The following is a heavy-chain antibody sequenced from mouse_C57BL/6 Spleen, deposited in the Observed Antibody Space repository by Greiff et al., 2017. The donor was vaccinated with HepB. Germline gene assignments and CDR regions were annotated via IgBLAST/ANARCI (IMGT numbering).Heavy chain of an antibody. J-gene: IGHJ1*03. V-gene: IGHV1-54*01. CDR1: GYAFTNYL. CDR3: ARPRITTVVDWYFDV. CDR2: INPGSGGT. D-gene: IGHD1-1*01. Sequence: VQLQQSGAELVRPGTSVKVSCKASGYAFTNYLIEWVKQRPGQGLEWIGVINPGSGGTNYNEKFKGKATLTADKSSSTAYMQISSLTSEDSAVYFCARPRITTVVDWYFDVWGTGTTVTVSS.